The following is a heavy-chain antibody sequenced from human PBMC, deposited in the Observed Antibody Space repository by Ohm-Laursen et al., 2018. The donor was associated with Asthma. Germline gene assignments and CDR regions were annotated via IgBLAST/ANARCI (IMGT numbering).Heavy chain of an antibody. J-gene: IGHJ4*02. CDR2: ISSDGSNK. D-gene: IGHD2-2*01. CDR1: GFTFSDYG. CDR3: ARRSKICYDASHCFFDY. Sequence: SLRLSCSASGFTFSDYGMHWVRQAPGKGLEWVAIISSDGSNKFHAESVKGRITPSRDNSKNTLYLEMNSLRAEDTAVYYCARRSKICYDASHCFFDYWGQGTLVTVSS. V-gene: IGHV3-30*03.